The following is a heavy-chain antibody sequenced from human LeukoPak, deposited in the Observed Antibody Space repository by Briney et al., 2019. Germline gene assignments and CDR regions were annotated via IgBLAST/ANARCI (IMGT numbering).Heavy chain of an antibody. D-gene: IGHD3-10*01. J-gene: IGHJ4*02. CDR2: VNYRGST. Sequence: SETLSLTCTVSGASISSYYCSWIRQSPGKGLEWIGYVNYRGSTNYNPSLKSRVNLSLDTSKSKFSLTLTSVTAADTAMYYCARHYRGVYYHDFWGQGTLVLVSS. CDR3: ARHYRGVYYHDF. CDR1: GASISSYY. V-gene: IGHV4-59*08.